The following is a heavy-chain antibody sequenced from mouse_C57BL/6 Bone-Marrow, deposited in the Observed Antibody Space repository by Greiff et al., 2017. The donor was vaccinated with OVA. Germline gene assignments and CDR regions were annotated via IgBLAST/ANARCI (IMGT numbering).Heavy chain of an antibody. CDR3: ARTVHMDY. V-gene: IGHV5-4*03. CDR2: ISDGGSYT. J-gene: IGHJ4*01. Sequence: EVKRVESGGGLVKPGGSLKLSCAASGFTFSSYAMSWVRQTPEKRLEWVATISDGGSYTYYPDNVKSRFTISRDNAKNNLYLQMSHLKSEDTAMYYCARTVHMDYWGQGTSVTVSS. D-gene: IGHD3-2*02. CDR1: GFTFSSYA.